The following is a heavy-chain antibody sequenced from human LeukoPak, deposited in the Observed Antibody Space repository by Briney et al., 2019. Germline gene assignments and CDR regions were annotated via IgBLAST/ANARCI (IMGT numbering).Heavy chain of an antibody. V-gene: IGHV3-23*01. CDR1: GFTFSSYA. Sequence: GGSLRLSCAASGFTFSSYAMNWVRQAPGKGLEWISATSGSGGSTYYADSVKGRFTISRDNAKNSLYLQMNSLRAEDTAVYYCARGTLPPHFDYWGQGTLVTVSS. CDR3: ARGTLPPHFDY. J-gene: IGHJ4*02. CDR2: TSGSGGST.